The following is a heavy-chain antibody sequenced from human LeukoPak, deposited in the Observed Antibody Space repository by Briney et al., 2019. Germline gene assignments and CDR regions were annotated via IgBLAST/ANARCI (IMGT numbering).Heavy chain of an antibody. CDR3: ARRAGAYSHPYDY. D-gene: IGHD4/OR15-4a*01. V-gene: IGHV3-30*04. CDR2: ISYDGSNK. Sequence: PGGSLRLSCAASGFTFSTYAMYWVRQAPGKGLEWMAVISYDGSNKNYADSVKGRFSISRDNSKNTPYLQMNSLRAEDTAVYYCARRAGAYSHPYDYWGQGTLVTVSS. CDR1: GFTFSTYA. J-gene: IGHJ4*02.